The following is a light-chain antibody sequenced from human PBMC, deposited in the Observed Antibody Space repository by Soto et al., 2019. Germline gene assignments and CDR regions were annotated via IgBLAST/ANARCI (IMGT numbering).Light chain of an antibody. CDR3: QQYNSYS. CDR2: DVS. CDR1: QSISGW. J-gene: IGKJ1*01. Sequence: GDRVTITCRASQSISGWLAWYQQKPGKAPKLLIYDVSSLESGVPPTFSGSGSGTEFTLTISSVQPDDFATYYCQQYNSYSFGQGTKVDIK. V-gene: IGKV1-5*01.